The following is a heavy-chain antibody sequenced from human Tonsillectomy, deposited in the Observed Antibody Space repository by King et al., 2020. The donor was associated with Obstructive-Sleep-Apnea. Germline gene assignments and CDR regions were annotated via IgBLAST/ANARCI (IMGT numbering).Heavy chain of an antibody. J-gene: IGHJ4*02. Sequence: VQLQQWGAGLLKPSETLSLTCAVYGGSFSGYYWSWIRQPPGKGLEWIGEINHSGSTNYNPSLKSRVTISVDTSKNQFSLKLSSVTAADTAVYYCARPKRSGDYDRNFDYWGQGTLVTVSS. D-gene: IGHD4-17*01. V-gene: IGHV4-34*01. CDR2: INHSGST. CDR3: ARPKRSGDYDRNFDY. CDR1: GGSFSGYY.